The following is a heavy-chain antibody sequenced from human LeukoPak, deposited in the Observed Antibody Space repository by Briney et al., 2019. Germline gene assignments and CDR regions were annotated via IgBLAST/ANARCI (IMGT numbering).Heavy chain of an antibody. CDR2: IYHSGRI. CDR1: GYSISSGYY. CDR3: ARIEDVTRGYNHAYYFDY. J-gene: IGHJ4*02. D-gene: IGHD5-18*01. V-gene: IGHV4-38-2*02. Sequence: SETLSLTCIVSGYSISSGYYWGWIRQPPGKGLEWIASIYHSGRIYYNPSVQSRVTISVDTSKNQFSLKLSSVTAADTAVYYCARIEDVTRGYNHAYYFDYWGQGALVTVSS.